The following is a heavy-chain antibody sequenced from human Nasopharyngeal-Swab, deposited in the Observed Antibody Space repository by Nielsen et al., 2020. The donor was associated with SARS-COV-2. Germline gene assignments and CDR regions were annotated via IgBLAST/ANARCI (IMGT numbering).Heavy chain of an antibody. D-gene: IGHD2-2*01. J-gene: IGHJ4*02. CDR3: ARDCGTSSCHLV. Sequence: ASVKVSCKTSGTYVISWVRQAPGQGLAWVGRISPYNSKANYAQNIQGRVTMTTDTSTSTAYMELSSLRSDDTAVYYCARDCGTSSCHLVWGQGTLVTVSS. V-gene: IGHV1-18*01. CDR1: GTYV. CDR2: ISPYNSKA.